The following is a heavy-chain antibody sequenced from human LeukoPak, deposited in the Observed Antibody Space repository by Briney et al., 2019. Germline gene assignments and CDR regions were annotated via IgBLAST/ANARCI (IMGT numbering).Heavy chain of an antibody. V-gene: IGHV1-69*04. CDR3: ATGIGTLWSGYYHHY. CDR1: GGTFSTYA. J-gene: IGHJ4*02. CDR2: IIPVLGVA. Sequence: SVKVSCKASGGTFSTYAISWVRQAPGQGLEWMGRIIPVLGVANYAQKFQGRVTISADKSTSTAYMEVSSLRSEDTAVYYCATGIGTLWSGYYHHYWGQGTLVTVSS. D-gene: IGHD3-3*01.